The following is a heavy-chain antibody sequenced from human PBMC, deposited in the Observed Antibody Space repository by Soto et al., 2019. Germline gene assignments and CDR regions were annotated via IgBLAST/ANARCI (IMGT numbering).Heavy chain of an antibody. Sequence: QVQLVESGGGVVQPGRSLRLSCAASGFTFSSYGMHWVRQAPGKGLEWVAVIWYDGSNKHYADSVKGRFTISRDNSKNTLYLQMNSLRAEDTAVYYCASALRGLYYFDYWGQGTLVTVSS. J-gene: IGHJ4*02. V-gene: IGHV3-33*01. CDR2: IWYDGSNK. D-gene: IGHD4-17*01. CDR1: GFTFSSYG. CDR3: ASALRGLYYFDY.